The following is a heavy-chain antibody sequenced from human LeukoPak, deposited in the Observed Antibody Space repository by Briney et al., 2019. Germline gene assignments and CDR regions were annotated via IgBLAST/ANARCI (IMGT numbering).Heavy chain of an antibody. D-gene: IGHD5-18*01. CDR2: ISWNSGSI. J-gene: IGHJ4*02. CDR3: AKTDTAMVKGYFDY. CDR1: GFTFDDYA. Sequence: GRSLRLSCAASGFTFDDYAMHWVRQAPGKALEWVSGISWNSGSIGYADSVKGRFTISRDNAKNSLYLQMNSLRAEDTALYYCAKTDTAMVKGYFDYWGQGTLVTVSS. V-gene: IGHV3-9*01.